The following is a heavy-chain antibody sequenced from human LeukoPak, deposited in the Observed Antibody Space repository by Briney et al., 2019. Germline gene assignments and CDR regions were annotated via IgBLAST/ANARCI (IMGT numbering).Heavy chain of an antibody. D-gene: IGHD3-10*01. J-gene: IGHJ4*02. CDR2: ITYDGYYK. V-gene: IGHV3-30*03. CDR1: GFTFTSYG. Sequence: PGRSLRVSCAASGFTFTSYGMHWVRQAPGKGLEWVALITYDGYYKYYSDSVKGRFTISSDTSKNTMYLQMNSLRAEDTAVYYCARDLSPVVRASPMGYWGQGTLVAVSS. CDR3: ARDLSPVVRASPMGY.